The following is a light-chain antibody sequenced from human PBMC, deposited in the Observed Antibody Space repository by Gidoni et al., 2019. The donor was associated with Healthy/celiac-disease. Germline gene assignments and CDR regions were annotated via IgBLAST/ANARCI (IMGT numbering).Light chain of an antibody. Sequence: DIVMTQSPLSLPVTPGEPAPISCRASQSLLHSKGYNYLDWYLQKPGQSPQLLIYLGSNRAAGVPDRFSGSGSGTDFTLKISRVEAEDVGVYYCMQALQTPLTFGGGTKVEIK. CDR2: LGS. CDR3: MQALQTPLT. CDR1: QSLLHSKGYNY. J-gene: IGKJ4*01. V-gene: IGKV2-28*01.